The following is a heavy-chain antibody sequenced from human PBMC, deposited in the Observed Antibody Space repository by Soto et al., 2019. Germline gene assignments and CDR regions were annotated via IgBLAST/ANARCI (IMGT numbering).Heavy chain of an antibody. CDR2: INAGNGNT. CDR1: GFTLSDYY. Sequence: PGGSLRLSCVASGFTLSDYYMSWIRQAPGQRLEWMGWINAGNGNTKYSQKFQGRVTITRDTSASTAYMELSSLRSEDTAVYYCAREVLQYCGGDCYSSNFDYWGQGTLVIVSS. CDR3: AREVLQYCGGDCYSSNFDY. D-gene: IGHD2-21*02. J-gene: IGHJ4*02. V-gene: IGHV1-3*01.